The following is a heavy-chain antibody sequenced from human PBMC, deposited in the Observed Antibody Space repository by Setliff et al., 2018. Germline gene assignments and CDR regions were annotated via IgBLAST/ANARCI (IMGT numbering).Heavy chain of an antibody. D-gene: IGHD3-10*01. J-gene: IGHJ4*02. CDR3: ARHGITNPYY. CDR2: IYYSGST. CDR1: GGSLSSHY. Sequence: SETLSLTCTVSGGSLSSHYWTWIRQSPEKGLEWIGSIYYSGSTNYNPSLKSRVTISVDTSKNQFSLKLSSVTAADTAAYYCARHGITNPYYWGQGTLVTVSS. V-gene: IGHV4-59*08.